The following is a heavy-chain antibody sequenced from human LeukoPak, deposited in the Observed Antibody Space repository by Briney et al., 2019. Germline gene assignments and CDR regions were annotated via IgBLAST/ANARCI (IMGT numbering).Heavy chain of an antibody. CDR3: TTDWGGIGNYGDYFDY. V-gene: IGHV3-15*01. J-gene: IGHJ4*02. CDR2: IKSKTDGGTT. CDR1: GFTFSNAW. D-gene: IGHD4-17*01. Sequence: PGGSLRLSCAASGFTFSNAWMSWVRQAPGKGLEWVGRIKSKTDGGTTDYAAPVKGRFTTSRDDSKNTLYLQMNSLKTEDTAVYYCTTDWGGIGNYGDYFDYWGQGTLVTVSS.